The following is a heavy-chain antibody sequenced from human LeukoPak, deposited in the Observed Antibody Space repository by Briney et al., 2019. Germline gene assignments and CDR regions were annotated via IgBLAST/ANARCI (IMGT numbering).Heavy chain of an antibody. J-gene: IGHJ6*03. V-gene: IGHV4-34*01. D-gene: IGHD2-15*01. Sequence: SETLSLTCAVYGGSFSGYYWSWIRQPPGKGLEWIGEINHSGSTNYNPSLKSRVTISIDTSKNQFSLKLSSVTAADTAVYYCARAHCSGGSCYRGRYYYMDVWGKGTTVTVSS. CDR1: GGSFSGYY. CDR3: ARAHCSGGSCYRGRYYYMDV. CDR2: INHSGST.